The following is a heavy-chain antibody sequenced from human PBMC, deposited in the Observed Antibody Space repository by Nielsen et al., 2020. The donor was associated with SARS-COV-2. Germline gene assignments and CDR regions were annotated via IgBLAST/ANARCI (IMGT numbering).Heavy chain of an antibody. CDR1: GFTFSSYG. J-gene: IGHJ4*02. Sequence: GESLKISCAASGFTFSSYGMHWVRQAPGKGLEWVAVIWYDGSNKYYADSVKGRFTISRDNSKNTLYLQMNNLRAEDTAVYYCARDLLYGQDYFDYWGQGTLVTVSS. V-gene: IGHV3-33*01. D-gene: IGHD2/OR15-2a*01. CDR2: IWYDGSNK. CDR3: ARDLLYGQDYFDY.